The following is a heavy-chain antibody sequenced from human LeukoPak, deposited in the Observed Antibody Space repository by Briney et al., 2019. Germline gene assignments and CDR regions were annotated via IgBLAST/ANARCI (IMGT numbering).Heavy chain of an antibody. D-gene: IGHD6-19*01. CDR1: GFTFSSSG. CDR3: ARTRAVAGPYYFDY. Sequence: GGSLRLSCAAAGFTFSSSGMHWVRQAPGKGVEWVGVISYDGSNISYAESVKGRFTISKDNTKNTPFLQMNRLRADDTAVYYCARTRAVAGPYYFDYWGQGTLVTVSS. J-gene: IGHJ4*02. V-gene: IGHV3-33*01. CDR2: ISYDGSNI.